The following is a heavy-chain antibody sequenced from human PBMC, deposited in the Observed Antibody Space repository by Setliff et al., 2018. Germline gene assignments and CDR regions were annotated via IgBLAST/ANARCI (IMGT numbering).Heavy chain of an antibody. J-gene: IGHJ6*03. Sequence: PSETLSLTCTVSGGSISSGSNYWSWIRQPAGRGLEWIGHIDPSGGTNYNPSLKSRVTISVDMSKNQFSLKLTSVTAADTAVYYCARHKSNGSGSYPSLYMDVWGKGIMVTVSS. CDR2: IDPSGGT. CDR1: GGSISSGSNY. V-gene: IGHV4-61*09. CDR3: ARHKSNGSGSYPSLYMDV. D-gene: IGHD3-10*01.